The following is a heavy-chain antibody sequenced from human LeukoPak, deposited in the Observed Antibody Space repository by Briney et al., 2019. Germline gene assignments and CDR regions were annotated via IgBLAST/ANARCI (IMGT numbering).Heavy chain of an antibody. CDR2: INPSGGST. CDR3: ARDRYFDWLLYRYNWFDP. J-gene: IGHJ5*02. CDR1: GGTFSSYA. V-gene: IGHV1-46*01. D-gene: IGHD3-9*01. Sequence: ASVNVSCKASGGTFSSYAISWVRQAPGQGLEWMGIINPSGGSTSYAQKFQGRVTMTRDMSTSTVYMELSSLRSEDTAVYYCARDRYFDWLLYRYNWFDPWGQGTLVTVSS.